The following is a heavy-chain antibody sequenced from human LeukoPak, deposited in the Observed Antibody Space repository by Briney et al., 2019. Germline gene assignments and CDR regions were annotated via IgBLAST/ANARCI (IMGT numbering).Heavy chain of an antibody. Sequence: GASVKVSCKASGYTFTSYDINWVRQATGQGLEWMGWINPNSGGTNYAQKFQGRVTMTRDTSIGTAYMELSRLRSDDTAVYYCARAVYGDFDAFDIWGQGTMVTVSS. V-gene: IGHV1-2*02. CDR3: ARAVYGDFDAFDI. D-gene: IGHD4-17*01. CDR1: GYTFTSYD. J-gene: IGHJ3*02. CDR2: INPNSGGT.